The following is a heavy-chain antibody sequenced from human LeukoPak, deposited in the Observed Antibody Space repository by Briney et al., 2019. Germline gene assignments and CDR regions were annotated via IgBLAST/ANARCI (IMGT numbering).Heavy chain of an antibody. Sequence: PPETLSLISTVPGGSISSYYRCWIRQPPGKGLERIGYIYYSWSIYCKLSVKSRVNISVDTSKNQFSLKVSSVTPADTAVYYCARGSWYLDYWGQGTLVGVSS. CDR1: GGSISSYY. CDR3: ARGSWYLDY. V-gene: IGHV4-59*01. J-gene: IGHJ4*02. D-gene: IGHD6-13*01. CDR2: IYYSWSI.